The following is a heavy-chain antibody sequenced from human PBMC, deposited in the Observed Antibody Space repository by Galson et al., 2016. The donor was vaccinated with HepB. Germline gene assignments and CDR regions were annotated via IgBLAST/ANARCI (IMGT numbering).Heavy chain of an antibody. V-gene: IGHV3-48*02. D-gene: IGHD3-16*01. Sequence: SLRLSCAASGFTFSLYSMNWVRQAPGKGLEWVSYIRSSDTTIYYADSVKGRFTISTDNAKNSLYLQMNSLRDEDTAVYYCAIDYDYAFDHWGQGTLVTVSS. CDR2: IRSSDTTI. J-gene: IGHJ4*02. CDR1: GFTFSLYS. CDR3: AIDYDYAFDH.